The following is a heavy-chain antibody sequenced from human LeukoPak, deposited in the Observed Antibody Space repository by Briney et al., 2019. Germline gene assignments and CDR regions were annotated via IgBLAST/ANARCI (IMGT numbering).Heavy chain of an antibody. D-gene: IGHD3-22*01. Sequence: GGSLRLSCAASGFTFSSYAMSWVRQAPGKGLERVSAISGSGGSTYYADSVKGRFTISRDNSKNTLYLQMNSLRAEDTAVYYCAKGVYYCDSSGYYYFDYWGQGTLVTVSS. CDR3: AKGVYYCDSSGYYYFDY. V-gene: IGHV3-23*01. CDR2: ISGSGGST. CDR1: GFTFSSYA. J-gene: IGHJ4*02.